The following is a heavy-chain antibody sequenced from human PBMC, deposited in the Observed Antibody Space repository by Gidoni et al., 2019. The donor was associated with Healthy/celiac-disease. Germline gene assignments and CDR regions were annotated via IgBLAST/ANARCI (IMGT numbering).Heavy chain of an antibody. CDR3: VKDLAVAVNPFDY. D-gene: IGHD6-19*01. Sequence: EVQLVESGGGLVQPGGSLTLSCSASGFTFSSYAMHWVRQAPGKGLEYVSAISSNCGSTYYADSLKGRFTISRDNSKNTLYLQMSSLRAEDTAVYYCVKDLAVAVNPFDYWGQGTLVTVSS. CDR2: ISSNCGST. V-gene: IGHV3-64D*06. CDR1: GFTFSSYA. J-gene: IGHJ4*02.